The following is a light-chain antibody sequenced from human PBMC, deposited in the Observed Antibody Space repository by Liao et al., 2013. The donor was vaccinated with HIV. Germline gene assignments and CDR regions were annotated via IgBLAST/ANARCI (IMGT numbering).Light chain of an antibody. CDR3: QVWDNRSDHCV. J-gene: IGLJ1*01. CDR1: KLGDKY. CDR2: QDR. Sequence: SYELTQPPSVSVSPGQTASITCSGDKLGDKYACWYQQKPGQSPVLVIYQDRKRPSGIPERFSGSNSGNTATLTISRVEAGDEADYYCQVWDNRSDHCVFGTGTKVTVL. V-gene: IGLV3-1*01.